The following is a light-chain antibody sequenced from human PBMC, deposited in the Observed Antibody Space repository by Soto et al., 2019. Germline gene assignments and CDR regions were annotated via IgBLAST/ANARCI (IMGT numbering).Light chain of an antibody. V-gene: IGLV2-14*03. CDR3: SSYSGSSTLL. Sequence: QSALTQPASVSGSPGQSITISCSGTSSDIGAYDYVCWYQQHPGKAPKLMIYDVRVRPSGVSVRFSGSKSGDTASLTISGLQAEDEAHYYCSSYSGSSTLLFGGGTKLPVL. CDR2: DVR. J-gene: IGLJ2*01. CDR1: SSDIGAYDY.